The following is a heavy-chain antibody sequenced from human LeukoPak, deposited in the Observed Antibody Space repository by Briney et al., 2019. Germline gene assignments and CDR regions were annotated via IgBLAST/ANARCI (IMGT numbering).Heavy chain of an antibody. Sequence: GGSLRLSCAASGFPFSNQAMSWVRQPPGKGLEWVSAISNGNTYYADSVRGRFTISRDDSKNMVYLQMNSLRVEDTARYYCVREAGYCASVCLKSNWFDPWGQGTLVTVSS. CDR1: GFPFSNQA. CDR2: ISNGNT. J-gene: IGHJ5*02. CDR3: VREAGYCASVCLKSNWFDP. V-gene: IGHV3-23*01. D-gene: IGHD2-21*02.